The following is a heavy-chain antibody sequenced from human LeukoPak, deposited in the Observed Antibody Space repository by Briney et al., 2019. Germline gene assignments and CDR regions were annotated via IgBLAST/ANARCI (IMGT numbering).Heavy chain of an antibody. Sequence: SETLSLTCTVSGGSISSGSYYWSWIRQPAGKGLEWIGRIYTSGSTNYNPSLKSRVTISVDTSKNQFSLKLSSVTAADTAVYYCARAVDSSGYYRFFFDYWGQGTLVTVSS. J-gene: IGHJ4*02. CDR2: IYTSGST. D-gene: IGHD3-22*01. CDR1: GGSISSGSYY. CDR3: ARAVDSSGYYRFFFDY. V-gene: IGHV4-61*02.